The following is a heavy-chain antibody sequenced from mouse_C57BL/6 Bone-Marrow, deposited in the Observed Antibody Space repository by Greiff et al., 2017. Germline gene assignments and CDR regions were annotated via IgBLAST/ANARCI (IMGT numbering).Heavy chain of an antibody. CDR2: INPSTGGT. D-gene: IGHD3-1*01. Sequence: EVMLVESGPELVKPGASVKISCKASGYSFTGYYMNWVKQSPEKSLEWIGEINPSTGGTTYNQKFKAKATLTVDKSSSTAYMQLKSLTSEDSAVYYCARRSRGDYWGQGTSVTVSS. CDR3: ARRSRGDY. V-gene: IGHV1-42*01. J-gene: IGHJ4*01. CDR1: GYSFTGYY.